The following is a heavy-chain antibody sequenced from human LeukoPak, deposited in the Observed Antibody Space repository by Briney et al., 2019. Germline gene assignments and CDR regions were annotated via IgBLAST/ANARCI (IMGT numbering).Heavy chain of an antibody. J-gene: IGHJ4*02. CDR2: ISYDGSNK. V-gene: IGHV3-30*04. CDR1: GFTFSSYA. Sequence: GGSLRLSCAASGFTFSSYAMHWVRQAPGKGLEWVAVISYDGSNKYYADSVKGRFTISRDNSKNTLYLQMNSLRAEDTAVCYCARALYSGSYSGDYWGQGTLVTVSS. CDR3: ARALYSGSYSGDY. D-gene: IGHD1-26*01.